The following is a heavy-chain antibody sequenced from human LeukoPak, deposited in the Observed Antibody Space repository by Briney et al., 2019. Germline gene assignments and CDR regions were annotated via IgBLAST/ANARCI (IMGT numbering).Heavy chain of an antibody. Sequence: SETLSLTCTVSGGSISSSYWSWIRQPPGKGLEWIGYIYYSGSTSYNPSLKSRVTISIDTSKSQFSLNLNSVTAADTAVYYCARHAAGRGFWGQGTLVTGSS. J-gene: IGHJ4*02. CDR1: GGSISSSY. CDR3: ARHAAGRGF. V-gene: IGHV4-59*08. D-gene: IGHD3-10*01. CDR2: IYYSGST.